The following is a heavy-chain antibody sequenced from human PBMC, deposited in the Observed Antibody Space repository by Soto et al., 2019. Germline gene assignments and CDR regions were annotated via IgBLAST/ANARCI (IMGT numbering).Heavy chain of an antibody. V-gene: IGHV1-3*04. Sequence: QVQLVQSGTEVRSPGASVKVSCRASGYTFIRYAIFWVRQAPGDRLEWMGWINTDKGETKYSQRLQGRVSMTRDLYANTVYMELSSLTSEDTAVYYCARGVRAVVERSYEAFDIWGQGTVVTVAS. CDR1: GYTFIRYA. D-gene: IGHD6-19*01. CDR3: ARGVRAVVERSYEAFDI. J-gene: IGHJ3*02. CDR2: INTDKGET.